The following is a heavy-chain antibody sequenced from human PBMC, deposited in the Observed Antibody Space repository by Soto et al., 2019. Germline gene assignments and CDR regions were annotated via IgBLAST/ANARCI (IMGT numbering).Heavy chain of an antibody. CDR1: GYSISSGYY. CDR2: MFHSGDA. CDR3: AREYSSSHDY. D-gene: IGHD6-19*01. J-gene: IGHJ4*02. V-gene: IGHV4-38-2*02. Sequence: PSETLSLTCSVSGYSISSGYYWGWIRQPPGKGLEWIGNMFHSGDAYYNPSIKSRVTMSIDPAKNQFSLKLNSLTAADTAVYFCAREYSSSHDYWGQGTLVTVS.